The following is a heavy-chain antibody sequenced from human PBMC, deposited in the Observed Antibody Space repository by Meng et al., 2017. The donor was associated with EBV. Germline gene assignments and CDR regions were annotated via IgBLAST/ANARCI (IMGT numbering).Heavy chain of an antibody. J-gene: IGHJ4*02. Sequence: QVQLQQWRAGLLQPSDTPSFTCAVYGGSFGGYYGGWGRQPPGEGGGWLGEINDSDSTNYNPSLKSRVTISVDTSKNQFSLKLSSVTAADTAVYYCARGSYGSGSYFDDGGQGTLVTVAS. CDR3: ARGSYGSGSYFDD. CDR1: GGSFGGYY. D-gene: IGHD3-10*01. CDR2: INDSDST. V-gene: IGHV4-34*01.